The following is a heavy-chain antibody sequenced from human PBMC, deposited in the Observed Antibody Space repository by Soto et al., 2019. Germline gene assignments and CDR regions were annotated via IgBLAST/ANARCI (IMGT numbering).Heavy chain of an antibody. CDR1: GFTISAYT. CDR3: AKSSSDCSSTSCKIGNRRQRQKD. Sequence: GGSLRLSCSASGFTISAYTMGWVRLSTGKGLEWVSTIFSGGGGTQFADSVTGRFSISRDNSKNTLYLQMNSLRAEDTALYFCAKSSSDCSSTSCKIGNRRQRQKDWGQGALVTVSS. J-gene: IGHJ4*02. D-gene: IGHD2-2*01. CDR2: IFSGGGGT. V-gene: IGHV3-23*05.